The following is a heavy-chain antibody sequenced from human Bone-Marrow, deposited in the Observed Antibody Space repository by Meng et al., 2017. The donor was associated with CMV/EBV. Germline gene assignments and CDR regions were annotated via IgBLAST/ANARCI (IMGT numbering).Heavy chain of an antibody. J-gene: IGHJ6*02. CDR3: AREFGMRYQLLFSYYYYGMDV. V-gene: IGHV1-18*01. CDR1: GYTFASYA. D-gene: IGHD2-2*01. Sequence: ASVKVSCKASGYTFASYAFNWVRQAPGQGLEWMGWISAYNGNTNYAQKLQGRATMTTDTSTSTAYMELRSLRSDDTAVYYCAREFGMRYQLLFSYYYYGMDVWGQGTTVTVSS. CDR2: ISAYNGNT.